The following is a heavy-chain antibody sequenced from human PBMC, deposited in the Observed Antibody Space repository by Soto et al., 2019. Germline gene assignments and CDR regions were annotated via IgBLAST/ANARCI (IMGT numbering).Heavy chain of an antibody. CDR3: TGEDASGF. V-gene: IGHV3-30*03. CDR1: GFTVSSYG. Sequence: QVQLEESGGGVVQPGRSLRLSCAVSGFTVSSYGMHWVRQAPGKGLEWVAVISRDGRTTFYADSVKGRFTISKDNSRNTLFLEMNSLIYDCMAVYDCTGEDASGFWGQGTLVTVSS. J-gene: IGHJ4*01. CDR2: ISRDGRTT. D-gene: IGHD2-8*02.